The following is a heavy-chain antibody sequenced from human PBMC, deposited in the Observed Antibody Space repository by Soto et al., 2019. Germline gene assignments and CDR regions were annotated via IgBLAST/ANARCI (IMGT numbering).Heavy chain of an antibody. CDR2: ISDSGNII. Sequence: QVQLVESGGGLVKPGGSLRLSCAASGFTFSDNYMTWIRQAPGRGLEWVAYISDSGNIIYYADSVQGRFTVSRDNAKNSLYLQINSLSAEDTAVYYCARRTRGAGWFDPWGQGTLVTVSS. J-gene: IGHJ5*02. V-gene: IGHV3-11*01. D-gene: IGHD6-19*01. CDR3: ARRTRGAGWFDP. CDR1: GFTFSDNY.